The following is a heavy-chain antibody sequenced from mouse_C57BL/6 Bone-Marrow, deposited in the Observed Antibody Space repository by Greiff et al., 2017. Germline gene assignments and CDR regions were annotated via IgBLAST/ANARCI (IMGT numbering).Heavy chain of an antibody. CDR1: GYTFTSYW. J-gene: IGHJ1*03. CDR3: ARCSAFPFFDV. CDR2: INPSSGYT. D-gene: IGHD1-1*01. V-gene: IGHV1-7*01. Sequence: QVQLQQSGAELAKPGASVKLSCKASGYTFTSYWMHWVKQRPGQGLEWIGYINPSSGYTKYNQKFKDKATMTADKSSSTAYMQLSSLTSVDSAVYYCARCSAFPFFDVWGTGTTVTVSS.